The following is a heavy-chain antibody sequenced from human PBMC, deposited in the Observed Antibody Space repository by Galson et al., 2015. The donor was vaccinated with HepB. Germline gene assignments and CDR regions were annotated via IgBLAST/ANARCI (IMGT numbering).Heavy chain of an antibody. Sequence: QSGAEVKKPGESLKISCKGSGYSFTSYWIGWVRQMPGKGLEWMGIIYPGDSDTRYSPSFQGQVTISADKSISTAYLQWSSLKASDTAIYYCARVFYLAYYFYYMDVWGKGTTVTVSS. CDR2: IYPGDSDT. CDR1: GYSFTSYW. J-gene: IGHJ6*03. CDR3: ARVFYLAYYFYYMDV. V-gene: IGHV5-51*03.